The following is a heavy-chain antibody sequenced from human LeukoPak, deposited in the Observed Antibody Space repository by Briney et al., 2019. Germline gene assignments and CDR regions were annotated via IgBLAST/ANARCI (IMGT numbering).Heavy chain of an antibody. V-gene: IGHV1-8*03. CDR3: ARGTYDFWSGYPDAFDI. D-gene: IGHD3-3*01. CDR1: GYTFTSYD. CDR2: MNPNSGNT. Sequence: ASVKVSCKASGYTFTSYDINWVRQATGQGLEWMGWMNPNSGNTGYAQKFQGRVTITRNTSISTAYMELSSLRPEDTAVYYCARGTYDFWSGYPDAFDIWGQGTMVTVSS. J-gene: IGHJ3*02.